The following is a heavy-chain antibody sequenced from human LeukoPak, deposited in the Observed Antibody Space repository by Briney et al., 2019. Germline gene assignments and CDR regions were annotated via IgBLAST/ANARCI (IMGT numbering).Heavy chain of an antibody. CDR3: ARDLGNWNYGSCYFDP. J-gene: IGHJ5*02. CDR1: GFTFSSHG. CDR2: IWYDGSKK. Sequence: GGSLRLSCAASGFTFSSHGFHWVRQAPGKGLEWVAVIWYDGSKKYYADSVKGRFTISRDDSKNTLYLQMNSLRPEGTAVYYCARDLGNWNYGSCYFDPWGQGTLVTVSS. V-gene: IGHV3-33*01. D-gene: IGHD1-7*01.